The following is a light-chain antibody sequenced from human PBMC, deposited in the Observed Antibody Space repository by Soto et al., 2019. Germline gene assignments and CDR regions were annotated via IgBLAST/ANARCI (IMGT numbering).Light chain of an antibody. V-gene: IGLV2-14*01. CDR2: EVS. CDR1: SSDVCGYNY. J-gene: IGLJ1*01. CDR3: SSSTTSSTLV. Sequence: SVLTQPASVSGSPGQPATISCTVTSSDVCGYNYVSWYQQHPGKAPKLMIYEVSNRPLGVSNRFSGSKSGNTASLTISGLQAEDEADYYCSSSTTSSTLVFGTGTKVTVL.